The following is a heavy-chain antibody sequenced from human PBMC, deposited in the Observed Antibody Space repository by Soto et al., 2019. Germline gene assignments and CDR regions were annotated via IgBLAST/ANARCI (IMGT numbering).Heavy chain of an antibody. CDR1: GFTVSSNY. Sequence: EVQLVESGGGLVQPGGSLRLSCAASGFTVSSNYMSWVRQAPGKGLEWVSGIYSGGSTYYADSVKGRFTIYRHNSKNKLYLQMNSLRAEDPAVYYCARGCPTRSYGDYRSVAFDFWGQGTMVTVSS. V-gene: IGHV3-53*04. D-gene: IGHD4-17*01. CDR3: ARGCPTRSYGDYRSVAFDF. CDR2: IYSGGST. J-gene: IGHJ3*01.